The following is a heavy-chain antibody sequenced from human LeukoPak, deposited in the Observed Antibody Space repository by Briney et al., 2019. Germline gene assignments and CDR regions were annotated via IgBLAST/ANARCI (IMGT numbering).Heavy chain of an antibody. CDR3: ARGGRPEAFDI. J-gene: IGHJ3*02. CDR2: INQDESEK. V-gene: IGHV3-7*01. D-gene: IGHD1-14*01. Sequence: GGSLRLSCAASGFTFSDYWMSWVRQAPGKGLEWVADINQDESEKNHVDSVRGRFTISRDNAENSLYLQMNSLRAEDTAVYYCARGGRPEAFDIWGQGTMVTVSS. CDR1: GFTFSDYW.